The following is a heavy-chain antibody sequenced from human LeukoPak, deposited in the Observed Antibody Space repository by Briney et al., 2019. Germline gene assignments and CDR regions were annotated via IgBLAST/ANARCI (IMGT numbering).Heavy chain of an antibody. J-gene: IGHJ5*02. V-gene: IGHV3-30*02. D-gene: IGHD3-3*01. CDR2: IRYDGSNK. Sequence: PGGSLRLSCAASGFTFSSYGMHWVRQAPGKGLEWVAFIRYDGSNKYYADSVKGRFTISRDNSKNTLYLQMNSLRAEDTAVYYCAKVFLEWSSTPNWFDPWGQGTLVTVSS. CDR1: GFTFSSYG. CDR3: AKVFLEWSSTPNWFDP.